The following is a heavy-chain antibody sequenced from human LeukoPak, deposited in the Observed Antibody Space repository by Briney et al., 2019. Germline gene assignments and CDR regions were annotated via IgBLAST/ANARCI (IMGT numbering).Heavy chain of an antibody. CDR3: ARDWTYYYDSSAAFDP. D-gene: IGHD3-22*01. V-gene: IGHV1-69*04. CDR2: IIPILGIA. J-gene: IGHJ5*02. CDR1: GGTFSSYA. Sequence: ASVKVSCKASGGTFSSYAISWVRQAPGQGLEWMGRIIPILGIANYAQKFQGRVTITADKSTSTAYMELSSLRSEDTAVYYCARDWTYYYDSSAAFDPWGQGTLVTVSS.